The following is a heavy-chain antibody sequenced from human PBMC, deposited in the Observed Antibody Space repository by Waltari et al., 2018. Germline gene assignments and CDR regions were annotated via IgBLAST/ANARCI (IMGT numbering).Heavy chain of an antibody. J-gene: IGHJ6*02. CDR1: GGIFSRSA. Sequence: QVQLVQSGAAVKKPGSSVQVSCKASGGIFSRSAIRWVRQAPGQGLEGMGGISAIFGTADYAQKCQGRVTITADEFSRTAYMELSSLRFDDTAVDYCGGPPLGWLQARHFYAMDVWGQGTTVTVSS. D-gene: IGHD5-12*01. V-gene: IGHV1-69*01. CDR2: ISAIFGTA. CDR3: GGPPLGWLQARHFYAMDV.